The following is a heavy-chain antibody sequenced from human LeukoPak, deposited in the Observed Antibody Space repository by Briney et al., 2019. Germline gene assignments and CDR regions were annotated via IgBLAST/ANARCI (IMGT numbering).Heavy chain of an antibody. CDR2: INPNSGGT. V-gene: IGHV1-2*02. CDR1: GYTFTGNY. D-gene: IGHD6-13*01. J-gene: IGHJ6*02. CDR3: ARDLTDSSSWYPSHYYYYGMDV. Sequence: ASVKVSCKASGYTFTGNYMHWVRQAPGQGLEWMGWINPNSGGTNYAQKCQGRVTMTRDTSISTAYMELSRLRSDDTAVYYCARDLTDSSSWYPSHYYYYGMDVWGQGTTVTVSS.